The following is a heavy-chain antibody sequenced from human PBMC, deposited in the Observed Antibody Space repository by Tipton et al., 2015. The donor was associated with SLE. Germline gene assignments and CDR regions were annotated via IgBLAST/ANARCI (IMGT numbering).Heavy chain of an antibody. CDR1: GFTFSDYY. Sequence: SLRLSCAASGFTFSDYYMSWIRQAPGKGLEWVSYISSSGSTIYYADSVKGRFTISRDNAKNSLYLQMNSLRAEDTAVYYCARDGYSSSWWTPNWFDPWGQGTLDTVSS. D-gene: IGHD6-13*01. V-gene: IGHV3-11*04. CDR3: ARDGYSSSWWTPNWFDP. J-gene: IGHJ5*02. CDR2: ISSSGSTI.